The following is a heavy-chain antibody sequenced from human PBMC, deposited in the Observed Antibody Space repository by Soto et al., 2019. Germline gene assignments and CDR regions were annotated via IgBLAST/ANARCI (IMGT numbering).Heavy chain of an antibody. V-gene: IGHV1-18*01. J-gene: IGHJ6*03. CDR2: ISAYNGNT. D-gene: IGHD3-10*01. CDR3: ARHGPLSLDYYGSGSYYIGYYYYMDV. CDR1: GYTFTSYG. Sequence: GASVKVSCKASGYTFTSYGISWVRQAPGQGLEWMGWISAYNGNTNYAQKLQGRVTMTTDTSTSTAYMELRSLRSDDTAVYYCARHGPLSLDYYGSGSYYIGYYYYMDVRGRRTTVTVSS.